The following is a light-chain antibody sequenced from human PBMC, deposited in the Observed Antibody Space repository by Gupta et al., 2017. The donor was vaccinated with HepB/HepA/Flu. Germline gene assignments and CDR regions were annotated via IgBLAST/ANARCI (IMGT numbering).Light chain of an antibody. J-gene: IGLJ3*02. Sequence: QSALPQPASVSWSPGQSFTIFCPATSSDVGSYNLVSSYHQHPGKTPKLMIYEGSKRPSGVSNRFSGSKSGNTASLTITGVQEEDEADYYCCSYAGSSTWVFGGGTKLTVL. CDR1: SSDVGSYNL. CDR2: EGS. CDR3: CSYAGSSTWV. V-gene: IGLV2-23*01.